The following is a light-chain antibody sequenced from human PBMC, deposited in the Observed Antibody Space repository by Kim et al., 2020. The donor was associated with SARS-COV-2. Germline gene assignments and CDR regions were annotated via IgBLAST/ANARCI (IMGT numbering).Light chain of an antibody. CDR2: KDN. CDR1: VLAKNY. J-gene: IGLJ3*02. Sequence: SYELTQPSSVSVSPGQTAKITCSGDVLAKNYARWFQQKPGQAPVLMIYKDNERPSGIPERFSGSSSGTTVTLTISGAQVEDEADYYCYSAADNKLVFGGGTKLTVL. V-gene: IGLV3-27*01. CDR3: YSAADNKLV.